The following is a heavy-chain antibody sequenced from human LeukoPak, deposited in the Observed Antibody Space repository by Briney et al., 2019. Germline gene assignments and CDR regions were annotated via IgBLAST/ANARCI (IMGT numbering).Heavy chain of an antibody. Sequence: ASVKVSCKASGYTFTGYYMHWVRQASGQGLEWMGWINPNSGGTNYAQKFQGRVTMTRDTSISTAYMELSRLRSDDTAVYYCARGNSGYDWDYYYMDVWGKGTTVTVSS. CDR1: GYTFTGYY. V-gene: IGHV1-2*02. CDR3: ARGNSGYDWDYYYMDV. J-gene: IGHJ6*03. CDR2: INPNSGGT. D-gene: IGHD5-12*01.